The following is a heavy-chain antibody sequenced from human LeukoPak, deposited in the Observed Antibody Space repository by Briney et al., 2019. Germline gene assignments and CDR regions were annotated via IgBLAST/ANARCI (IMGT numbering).Heavy chain of an antibody. J-gene: IGHJ4*02. CDR3: AKVRVPAAGFDY. CDR2: LSGSGGST. Sequence: PGGSLRLPCAASGFTFSSYAMSWVRQAPGKGLEGVSALSGSGGSTYYADSVKGRFTISRDNSKNTLYLQMNSLRAEDTAVYYCAKVRVPAAGFDYWGQGTLVTVSS. D-gene: IGHD2-2*01. V-gene: IGHV3-23*01. CDR1: GFTFSSYA.